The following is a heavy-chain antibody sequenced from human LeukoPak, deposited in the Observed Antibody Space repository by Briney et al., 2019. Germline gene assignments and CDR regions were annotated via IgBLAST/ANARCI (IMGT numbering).Heavy chain of an antibody. Sequence: ASVKVSCKASGYTFTSYGISWVRQAPGQGLEWMGWISAYNGNTNYAQKLQGRVTMTTDTSTSTAYMELRSLRSDDTAVYYCARSFRFRSGYSEENYFDYWGQGTLVTVSS. J-gene: IGHJ4*02. CDR1: GYTFTSYG. CDR3: ARSFRFRSGYSEENYFDY. CDR2: ISAYNGNT. V-gene: IGHV1-18*01. D-gene: IGHD3-3*01.